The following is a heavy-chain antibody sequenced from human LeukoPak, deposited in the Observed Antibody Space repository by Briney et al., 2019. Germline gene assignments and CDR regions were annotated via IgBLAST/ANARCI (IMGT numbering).Heavy chain of an antibody. CDR3: ARDSRDEFGQYGMDV. D-gene: IGHD5-24*01. Sequence: SVKVSCKASGYTFTSYAISWVRQAPGQGLEWMGGIIPIFGTANYAQKFQGRVTITADESTSTAYMELSSLRSEDTAVYYCARDSRDEFGQYGMDVWGQGTTVTVSS. CDR2: IIPIFGTA. CDR1: GYTFTSYA. V-gene: IGHV1-69*13. J-gene: IGHJ6*02.